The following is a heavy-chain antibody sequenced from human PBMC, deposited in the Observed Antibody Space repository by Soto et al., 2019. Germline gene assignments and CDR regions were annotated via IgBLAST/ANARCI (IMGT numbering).Heavy chain of an antibody. D-gene: IGHD3-22*01. Sequence: EVQLVESGGGLVKPGGSLRLSCAASGFTFSTYSMNWVRQAPGKGLEWVSSISSSSSYIYYADSVKGRFTISRDNAKNSLYLQMNRLRAEDTAVYYCARYDSSGYYWPYYYYGMDVWGQVTTFTGSS. V-gene: IGHV3-21*01. CDR1: GFTFSTYS. CDR2: ISSSSSYI. J-gene: IGHJ6*02. CDR3: ARYDSSGYYWPYYYYGMDV.